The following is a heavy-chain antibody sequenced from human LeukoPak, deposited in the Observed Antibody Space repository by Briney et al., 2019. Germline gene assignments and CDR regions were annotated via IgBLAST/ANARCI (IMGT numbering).Heavy chain of an antibody. CDR1: GFTFSSYS. D-gene: IGHD2-21*02. CDR3: AKSSYCGGDCYSLVVDY. Sequence: GGSLRLSCAASGFTFSSYSMNWVRQAPGKGLEWVSSISSSSSYIYYADSVKGRFTISRDNSKNTLYLQMNSLRAEDTAVYYCAKSSYCGGDCYSLVVDYWGQGTLVTVSS. J-gene: IGHJ4*02. V-gene: IGHV3-21*04. CDR2: ISSSSSYI.